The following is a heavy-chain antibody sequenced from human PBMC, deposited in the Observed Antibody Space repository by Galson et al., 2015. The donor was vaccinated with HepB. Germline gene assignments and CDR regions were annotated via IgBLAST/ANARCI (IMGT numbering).Heavy chain of an antibody. CDR1: PYTFTNYY. CDR3: ARAVVPAAPSDS. J-gene: IGHJ5*01. D-gene: IGHD2-2*01. V-gene: IGHV1-2*02. Sequence: SVKVSCKASPYTFTNYYIHWVRQAPGQGLQWVGWINPSSGRTNSAPSLQDRVAMTRDTSIKTVYMELSSLKFDDSAIYFCARAVVPAAPSDSWGQGTLVTVSS. CDR2: INPSSGRT.